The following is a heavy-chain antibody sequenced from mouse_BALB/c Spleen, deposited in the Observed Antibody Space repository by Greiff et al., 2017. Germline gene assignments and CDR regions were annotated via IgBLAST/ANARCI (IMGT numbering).Heavy chain of an antibody. CDR2: ILPGSGST. CDR3: ARGNYYGSSYYFDY. D-gene: IGHD1-1*01. J-gene: IGHJ2*01. V-gene: IGHV1-9*01. CDR1: GYTFSSYW. Sequence: VMLVESGAELMKPGASVRISCKATGYTFSSYWIEWVKQRPGHGLEWIGEILPGSGSTNYNEKFKGTATFTADTSSNTAYMQLSSLTSEDSAVYYCARGNYYGSSYYFDYWGQGTTLTVSS.